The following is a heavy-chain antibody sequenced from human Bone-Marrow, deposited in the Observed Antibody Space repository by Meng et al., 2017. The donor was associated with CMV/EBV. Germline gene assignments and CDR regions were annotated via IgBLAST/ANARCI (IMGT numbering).Heavy chain of an antibody. CDR2: IKQDGSEK. Sequence: GESLKISCAASGFTFSSYWMSWVRQAPGKGLEWVANIKQDGSEKYYVDSVKGRFTISRDNAKNSLYLQMNSLRAEDTAVYYCARESYIVVVPAAIPVGDKYNWFDPWGQRNLVNVSS. V-gene: IGHV3-7*01. J-gene: IGHJ5*02. D-gene: IGHD2-2*02. CDR3: ARESYIVVVPAAIPVGDKYNWFDP. CDR1: GFTFSSYW.